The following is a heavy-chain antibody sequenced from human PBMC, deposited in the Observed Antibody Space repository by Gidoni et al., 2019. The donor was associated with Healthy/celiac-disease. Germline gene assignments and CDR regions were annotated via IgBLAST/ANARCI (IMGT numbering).Heavy chain of an antibody. CDR2: ISYDGSNK. J-gene: IGHJ4*02. Sequence: QVQLVESGGGVVQPGRSLRLSCAASGFTFSSYAMHWVRQAPGKGLVWVAVISYDGSNKYYADSVKGRFTISRDNSKNTLYRKMNSLRAEDTAVYYCARSGYSYGYVGDYFDYWGQGTLVTVSS. V-gene: IGHV3-30*01. D-gene: IGHD5-18*01. CDR1: GFTFSSYA. CDR3: ARSGYSYGYVGDYFDY.